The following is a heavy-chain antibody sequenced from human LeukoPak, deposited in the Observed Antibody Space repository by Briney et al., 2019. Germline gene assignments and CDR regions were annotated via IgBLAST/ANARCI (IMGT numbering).Heavy chain of an antibody. D-gene: IGHD4-17*01. V-gene: IGHV4-61*01. Sequence: SETLSLTCTVSGGSVSSGSYYWSWIRQPPGKGLEWIGYIYYSGSTNYNPSLKGRVTISVDTSENQFSLKLSSVTAADTAVYYCARGGTVTYDYWGQGTLVTVSS. CDR2: IYYSGST. J-gene: IGHJ4*02. CDR3: ARGGTVTYDY. CDR1: GGSVSSGSYY.